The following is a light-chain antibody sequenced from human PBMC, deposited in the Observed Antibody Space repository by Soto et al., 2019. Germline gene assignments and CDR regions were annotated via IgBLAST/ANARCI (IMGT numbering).Light chain of an antibody. CDR3: QQFGSSPYT. Sequence: EIVLTQSPGTLSLSPGERATLSCRASQSVGGHYLAWFQHKPGQAPRLLIYGASSRATGVPDRFTGSGSGTDFTLPIDRLEPEDFAVYYFQQFGSSPYTFGQGTTLEI. J-gene: IGKJ2*01. CDR1: QSVGGHY. V-gene: IGKV3-20*01. CDR2: GAS.